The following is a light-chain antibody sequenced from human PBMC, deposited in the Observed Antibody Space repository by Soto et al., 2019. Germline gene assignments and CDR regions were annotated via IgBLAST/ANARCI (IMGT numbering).Light chain of an antibody. J-gene: IGKJ1*01. Sequence: EIVLTQSPGTLSLSPGERATLSCRTSQSVSNNYLAWYQQKPGQAPRLLIYGASSRATGVPDRFSGSGSGTDFTLSISRLEPEDFAVYYCRQYSNLWTFGQGTKVDIK. CDR3: RQYSNLWT. V-gene: IGKV3-20*01. CDR2: GAS. CDR1: QSVSNNY.